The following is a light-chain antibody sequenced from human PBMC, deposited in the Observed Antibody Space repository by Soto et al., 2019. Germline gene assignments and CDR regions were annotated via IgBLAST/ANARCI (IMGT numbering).Light chain of an antibody. CDR1: QSVSSNS. V-gene: IGKV3-20*01. CDR3: QQYGSSPQT. CDR2: GAS. Sequence: EIVLTQSPGTLSLSPGERATLSCRASQSVSSNSLAWYQHKPGQAPRLLIYGASSRATGIPDRFSGSGSGTDFTLTINRLEPEDFEVYYCQQYGSSPQTFGQGTKVEIK. J-gene: IGKJ1*01.